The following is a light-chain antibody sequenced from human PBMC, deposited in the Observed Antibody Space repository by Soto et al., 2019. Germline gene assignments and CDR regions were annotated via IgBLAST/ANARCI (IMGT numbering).Light chain of an antibody. CDR1: SSDVGAYNY. Sequence: QSALTQPASVSGSPGQSITISCTGTSSDVGAYNYVSWYQQHPGKAPKLMIYEVRNRPSGVSDRFSGSRSGNTASLTISGLQAEDESDYYCSSYSTTTTPQWVFGGGTKLTVL. J-gene: IGLJ3*02. V-gene: IGLV2-14*01. CDR3: SSYSTTTTPQWV. CDR2: EVR.